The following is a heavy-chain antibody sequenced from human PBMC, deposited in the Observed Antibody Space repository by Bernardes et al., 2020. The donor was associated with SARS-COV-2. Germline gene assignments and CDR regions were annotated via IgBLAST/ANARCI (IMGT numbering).Heavy chain of an antibody. CDR1: GYTFTGYY. D-gene: IGHD6-6*01. CDR2: INPNSGGT. Sequence: ASVKVSCKASGYTFTGYYMHWVRQAPGQGLEWMGWINPNSGGTNYAQKFQGRVTMTRDTSISTAYMELSRLRSDDTAVYYCARENTRTDSSSGGFDPWGKGTLVTVSS. V-gene: IGHV1-2*02. CDR3: ARENTRTDSSSGGFDP. J-gene: IGHJ5*02.